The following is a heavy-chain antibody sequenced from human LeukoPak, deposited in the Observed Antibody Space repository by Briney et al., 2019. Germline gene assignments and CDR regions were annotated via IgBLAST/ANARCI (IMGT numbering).Heavy chain of an antibody. Sequence: GGSLRLSCAASGFTFTSAWMNWVRQAPGKGLEWVGRIKAKTEGGTTDYAAPVKGRFTITREDSKDTLYLQMDSLKTEDAAVYYCTTSASGAGYSRPLLLGSWGQGALVTVSS. D-gene: IGHD6-13*01. V-gene: IGHV3-15*01. CDR2: IKAKTEGGTT. CDR3: TTSASGAGYSRPLLLGS. J-gene: IGHJ4*02. CDR1: GFTFTSAW.